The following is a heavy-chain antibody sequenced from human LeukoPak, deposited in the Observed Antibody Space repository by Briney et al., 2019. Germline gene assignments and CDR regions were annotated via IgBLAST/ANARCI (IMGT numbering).Heavy chain of an antibody. V-gene: IGHV4-34*01. CDR2: INHSGST. J-gene: IGHJ4*02. CDR1: GGSFSGYY. Sequence: PSETLSLTCAVYGGSFSGYYWSWIRQPAGKGLEWIGEINHSGSTNYNPSLKSRVTISVDTSKNQFSLKLSSVTAADTAVYYCASGSDYDYVWGSYRPKKTIDYWGQGTLVTVSS. D-gene: IGHD3-16*02. CDR3: ASGSDYDYVWGSYRPKKTIDY.